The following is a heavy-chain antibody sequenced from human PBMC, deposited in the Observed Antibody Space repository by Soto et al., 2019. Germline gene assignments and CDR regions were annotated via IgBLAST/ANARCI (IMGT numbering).Heavy chain of an antibody. Sequence: QVQLVQSGAEVKKPGSSVKVSCKASGGTFSSYTISWVRQAPGQGLEWMGRIIPILGIANYAQKFQGRVTITADKSTSTAYMELSSLRSEDTAVYYCARDGALLWFGELTGFDPWGQGTLVTVSS. V-gene: IGHV1-69*08. CDR2: IIPILGIA. D-gene: IGHD3-10*01. J-gene: IGHJ5*02. CDR3: ARDGALLWFGELTGFDP. CDR1: GGTFSSYT.